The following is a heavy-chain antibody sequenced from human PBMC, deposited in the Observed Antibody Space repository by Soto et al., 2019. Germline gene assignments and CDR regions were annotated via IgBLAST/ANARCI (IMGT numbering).Heavy chain of an antibody. J-gene: IGHJ4*02. CDR1: GYTFTSYD. CDR3: ARGGMITFGGVIARDY. D-gene: IGHD3-16*02. Sequence: QVQLVQSGAEVKKPGASVKVSCKASGYTFTSYDINWVRQATGQGLEWMGWMNPNSGNTGYAQKFQGRVTMTSNTSISTAYMELSSLRSEDTAVYYCARGGMITFGGVIARDYWGQGTLVTVSS. CDR2: MNPNSGNT. V-gene: IGHV1-8*01.